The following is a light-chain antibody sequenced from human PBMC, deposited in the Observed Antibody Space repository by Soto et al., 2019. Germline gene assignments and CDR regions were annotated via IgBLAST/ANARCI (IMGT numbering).Light chain of an antibody. V-gene: IGKV1-5*01. CDR3: QQYDSYSSGP. Sequence: DIQMTQSPSTLSASVGDRVTITCRASQTINSWLAWYQQKPGKAPKVLIFDAPSLKTGVPSRFSGSGSGTEFTITISNLQTDDFATYYCQQYDSYSSGPFGQGTKVDI. CDR1: QTINSW. J-gene: IGKJ1*01. CDR2: DAP.